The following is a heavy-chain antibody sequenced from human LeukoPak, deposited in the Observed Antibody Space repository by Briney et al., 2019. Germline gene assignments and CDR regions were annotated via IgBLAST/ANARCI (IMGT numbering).Heavy chain of an antibody. Sequence: GGSLRLSCAASGFTFDDYTMHWVHQAPGKGLEWVSLISWDGGSTYYADSVKGRFTISRDNSKNSLYLQMNSLRTEDTALYYCAKDIDSYGYYGMDVWGQGTTVTVSS. CDR1: GFTFDDYT. J-gene: IGHJ6*02. D-gene: IGHD5-18*01. CDR3: AKDIDSYGYYGMDV. V-gene: IGHV3-43*01. CDR2: ISWDGGST.